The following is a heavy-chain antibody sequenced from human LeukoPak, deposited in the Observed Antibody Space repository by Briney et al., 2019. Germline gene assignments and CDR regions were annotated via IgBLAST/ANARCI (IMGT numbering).Heavy chain of an antibody. Sequence: PGGPLRLSCAASGFPFSSYRMHWVRHAPGKALEGVAVIWYDGSNKYYADSVKGRFTISRDNSKNTLYLQMNSLRAEDTAVYYCARDVGYGTYDSSGSDYWGQGTLVTVSS. J-gene: IGHJ4*02. CDR2: IWYDGSNK. CDR3: ARDVGYGTYDSSGSDY. CDR1: GFPFSSYR. V-gene: IGHV3-33*01. D-gene: IGHD3-22*01.